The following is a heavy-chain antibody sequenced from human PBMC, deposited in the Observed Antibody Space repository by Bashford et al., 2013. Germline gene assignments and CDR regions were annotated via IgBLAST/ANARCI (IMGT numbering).Heavy chain of an antibody. D-gene: IGHD6-6*01. Sequence: SVKVSCKASGGTFSSYAISWVRQAPGQGLEWMGGIIPIFGTANYAQKFQGRVTITADKSTSTAYMELSSLRSEDTAVYYCARSGMQLDSLNHYYYYYMDVWGKGTTVTVSS. CDR1: GGTFSSYA. V-gene: IGHV1-69*06. CDR3: ARSGMQLDSLNHYYYYYMDV. CDR2: IIPIFGTA. J-gene: IGHJ6*03.